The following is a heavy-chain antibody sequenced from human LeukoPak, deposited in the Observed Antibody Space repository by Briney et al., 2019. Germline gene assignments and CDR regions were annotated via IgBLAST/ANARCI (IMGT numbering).Heavy chain of an antibody. CDR1: GGSFSGYY. Sequence: SETLSLTCAVYGGSFSGYYWSWIRQPPGKGLEWIGEINHSGSTNYNPSLKSRVTISVDTPKNQFSLKLSSVTAADTAVYYCARGLGTTFGGVIYYFDYWGQGTLVAVSS. V-gene: IGHV4-34*01. J-gene: IGHJ4*02. D-gene: IGHD3-16*02. CDR3: ARGLGTTFGGVIYYFDY. CDR2: INHSGST.